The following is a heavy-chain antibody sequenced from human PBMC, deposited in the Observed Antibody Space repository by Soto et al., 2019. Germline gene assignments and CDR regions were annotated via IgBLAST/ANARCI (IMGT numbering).Heavy chain of an antibody. V-gene: IGHV3-30-3*01. Sequence: PVGSLRLSCAASGFTFSSYAMHWVRQAPGEGLEWVAVISFHGTNKNYADSVKGRFTISRDNSNNTVFLEMNSLRPEDTAMYYCERDGCASSGQDSLDFWGQGTPVTVSS. CDR2: ISFHGTNK. J-gene: IGHJ4*02. D-gene: IGHD5-12*01. CDR3: ERDGCASSGQDSLDF. CDR1: GFTFSSYA.